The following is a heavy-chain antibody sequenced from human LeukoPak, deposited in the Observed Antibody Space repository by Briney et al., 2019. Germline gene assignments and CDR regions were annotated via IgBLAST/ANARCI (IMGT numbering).Heavy chain of an antibody. CDR3: ARRAGTGTPVYFDY. Sequence: SETLSLTCTVYGGSVSNNHWSWIRQSTEKRLEWIGYAYDSGISNYTPSLECRVTLSVDTSKNQFSLRLTSVTAADTAVYFCARRAGTGTPVYFDYWGQGVLVTVSS. D-gene: IGHD6-19*01. J-gene: IGHJ4*02. V-gene: IGHV4-59*02. CDR1: GGSVSNNH. CDR2: AYDSGIS.